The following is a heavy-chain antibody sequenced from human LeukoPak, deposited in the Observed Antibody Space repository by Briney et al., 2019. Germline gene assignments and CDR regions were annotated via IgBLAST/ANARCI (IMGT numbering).Heavy chain of an antibody. V-gene: IGHV4-34*01. CDR2: INHSGST. D-gene: IGHD2-2*01. J-gene: IGHJ4*02. CDR3: ARGDVVVPAAMRKPFDY. Sequence: SETLSLTCAVYGGSFSGYYWSWIRQPPGKGLEWIGKINHSGSTNYNPSLKSRVTISVDTSKNQFSLKLSSVTAADTAVYYCARGDVVVPAAMRKPFDYWGQGTLVTVSS. CDR1: GGSFSGYY.